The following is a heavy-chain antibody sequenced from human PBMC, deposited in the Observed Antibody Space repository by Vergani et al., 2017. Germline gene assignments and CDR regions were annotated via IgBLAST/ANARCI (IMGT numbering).Heavy chain of an antibody. CDR3: ARVTSYYGSGSYYTFFDY. Sequence: QVQLVQSGAEVKKPGSSVKVSCKASGGTFSSYTISGVRKAPGKGLEWMGRIIPILGIANYAQKFQGRVTITADKSTSTAYMELSSLRSEDTAVYYCARVTSYYGSGSYYTFFDYWGQGTLVTVSS. CDR2: IIPILGIA. D-gene: IGHD3-10*01. CDR1: GGTFSSYT. V-gene: IGHV1-69*02. J-gene: IGHJ4*02.